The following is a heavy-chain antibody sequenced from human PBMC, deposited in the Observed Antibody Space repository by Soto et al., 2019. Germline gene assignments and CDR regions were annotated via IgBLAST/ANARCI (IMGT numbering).Heavy chain of an antibody. Sequence: PGGSLRLSCATSGFTFSSSGFHWVRQIPGTGLEWVALISYDGSKKLYADSVKGRFSISRDDSKNTLYLQMGRLRAEHTAVYYCAKVRDALHTLDYWGQGT. J-gene: IGHJ4*02. D-gene: IGHD2-15*01. CDR2: ISYDGSKK. CDR3: AKVRDALHTLDY. CDR1: GFTFSSSG. V-gene: IGHV3-33*06.